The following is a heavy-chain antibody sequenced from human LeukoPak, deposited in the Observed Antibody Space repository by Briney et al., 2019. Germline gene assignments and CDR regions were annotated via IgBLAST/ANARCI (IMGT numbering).Heavy chain of an antibody. D-gene: IGHD6-13*01. Sequence: ASETLFLTCTVSGGSISSGSYYWSWIRQPAGKGLEWIGRIYTSGSTNYNPSLKSRVTISVDTSKNQFSLKLSSVTAADTAVYYCARDVTAAFDYWGQGTLVTVSS. CDR1: GGSISSGSYY. V-gene: IGHV4-61*02. J-gene: IGHJ4*02. CDR2: IYTSGST. CDR3: ARDVTAAFDY.